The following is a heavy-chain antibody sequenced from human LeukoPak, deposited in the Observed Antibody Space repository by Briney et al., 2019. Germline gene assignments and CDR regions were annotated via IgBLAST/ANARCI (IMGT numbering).Heavy chain of an antibody. D-gene: IGHD2-2*01. CDR1: GGSFRGYY. Sequence: PSETLSLTCAVYGGSFRGYYWSWIRQPPGKGLEWIGEINHSGSTNYNPSLESRVTISLDTSMKKFSLKLNSVTAADTAVYYFASTERCSTTCPLHYWGQGTLVTVSS. V-gene: IGHV4-34*01. CDR2: INHSGST. CDR3: ASTERCSTTCPLHY. J-gene: IGHJ4*02.